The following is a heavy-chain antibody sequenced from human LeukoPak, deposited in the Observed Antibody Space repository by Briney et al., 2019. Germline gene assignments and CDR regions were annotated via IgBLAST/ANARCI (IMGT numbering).Heavy chain of an antibody. J-gene: IGHJ4*02. CDR3: AKDTDYYDPRDGY. CDR2: IPHDGSNE. D-gene: IGHD3-22*01. V-gene: IGHV3-30*02. Sequence: PGGSLRLSCAASGFTLSNYGMHWVRQAPGKGLEWVAFIPHDGSNEHYVDSVKGRFTISRDNSKNTLYLQMNSLRAEDTAVYYCAKDTDYYDPRDGYWGQGTLVTVSS. CDR1: GFTLSNYG.